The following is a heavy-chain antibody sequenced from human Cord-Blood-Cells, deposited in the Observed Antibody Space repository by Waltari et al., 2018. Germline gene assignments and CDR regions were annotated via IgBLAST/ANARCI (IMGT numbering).Heavy chain of an antibody. D-gene: IGHD6-13*01. J-gene: IGHJ6*02. V-gene: IGHV3-21*01. CDR2: ISSSSSYI. CDR3: ARDSSSSWYYYYGMDV. Sequence: EVQLVESGGGLVKPGGSLRISCAASGFTFSSSSMHWVRQAPGKGLEWVSSISSSSSYIYYADSVKGRFTISRDNAKNSLYLQMNSLRAEDTAVYYCARDSSSSWYYYYGMDVWGQGTTVTVSS. CDR1: GFTFSSSS.